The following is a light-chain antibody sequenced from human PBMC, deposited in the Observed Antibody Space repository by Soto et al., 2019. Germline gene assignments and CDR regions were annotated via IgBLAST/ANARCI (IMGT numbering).Light chain of an antibody. J-gene: IGKJ2*01. Sequence: EIVLTQSPATLSLSPGERATLSCRASQSVSSYLAWYQQKPGQAPRLLIYDASSRATGIPARFSGSGSGTDFPLPIRSLEPENFAFYFCQQGNNGGGGEYTFGQGTKLEIK. V-gene: IGKV3-11*01. CDR1: QSVSSY. CDR2: DAS. CDR3: QQGNNGGGGEYT.